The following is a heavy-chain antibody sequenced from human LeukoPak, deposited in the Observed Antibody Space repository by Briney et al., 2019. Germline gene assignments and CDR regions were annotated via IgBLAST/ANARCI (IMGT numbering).Heavy chain of an antibody. CDR2: INHSGST. CDR1: GGSFSGYY. V-gene: IGHV4-34*01. CDR3: ARGGEYNSGHFFFDY. J-gene: IGHJ4*02. D-gene: IGHD6-19*01. Sequence: SETLSLTCAVYGGSFSGYYWSWIRQPPGKGLEWIGEINHSGSTNYNPSLKSRVTISVDTSKNQLSLRLTSVTAADTAVYYCARGGEYNSGHFFFDYWGQGTLVTVSS.